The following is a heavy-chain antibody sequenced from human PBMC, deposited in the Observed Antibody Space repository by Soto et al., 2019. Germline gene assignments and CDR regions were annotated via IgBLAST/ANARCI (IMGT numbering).Heavy chain of an antibody. J-gene: IGHJ6*03. CDR3: AREQQLVPGIYYYCYMDV. Sequence: QVQLVQSGAEVKKPGSSVKFSCKASGVTFSSYTISWVRQAPGQGLEWMGRIIPILGIANYAQKFQGRVTITADKSTSTAYMELSSLRSEDTAVYYCAREQQLVPGIYYYCYMDVWGKGTTVTVSS. CDR1: GVTFSSYT. V-gene: IGHV1-69*08. D-gene: IGHD6-13*01. CDR2: IIPILGIA.